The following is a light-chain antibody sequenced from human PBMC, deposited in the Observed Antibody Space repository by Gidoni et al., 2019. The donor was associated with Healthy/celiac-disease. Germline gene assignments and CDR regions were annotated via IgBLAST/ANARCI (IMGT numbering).Light chain of an antibody. Sequence: IQMPQSPSTLSASVGDRVTITCRASQSISSWLAWYQQKPGKAPKLLIYKASSLESGVPSRFSGSGSGTEFTLTISSLQPDDCATYYCQQYNSYPLTFGGXTKVEIK. CDR2: KAS. CDR3: QQYNSYPLT. J-gene: IGKJ4*01. V-gene: IGKV1-5*03. CDR1: QSISSW.